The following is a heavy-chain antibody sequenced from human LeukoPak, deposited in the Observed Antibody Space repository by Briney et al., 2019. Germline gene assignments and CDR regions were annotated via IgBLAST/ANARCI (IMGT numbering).Heavy chain of an antibody. CDR3: ARDPGYSSTLDY. Sequence: PGRSLRLSCAASGFTFDDYVMHWVRQAPGKGLEWVSGISWNSGTIGYADSVKGRFTISRDNAKASLYLQMNSLRAEDTALYYCARDPGYSSTLDYWGQGTLVTVSS. J-gene: IGHJ4*02. CDR2: ISWNSGTI. V-gene: IGHV3-9*01. CDR1: GFTFDDYV. D-gene: IGHD6-13*01.